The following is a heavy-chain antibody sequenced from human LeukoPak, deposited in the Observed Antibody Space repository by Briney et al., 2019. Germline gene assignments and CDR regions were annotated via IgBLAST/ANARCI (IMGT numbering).Heavy chain of an antibody. D-gene: IGHD5-18*01. V-gene: IGHV4-59*08. CDR1: GGSISSYF. Sequence: SETLSLTCTVSGGSISSYFWSWIRQPPGKGLEWIGYIYYSGSTNYNPSLKSRVTISVDTSKNQFSLKLGSVTAADTAVYYCARRGYSYYMDVWGKGTTVTVSS. CDR3: ARRGYSYYMDV. J-gene: IGHJ6*03. CDR2: IYYSGST.